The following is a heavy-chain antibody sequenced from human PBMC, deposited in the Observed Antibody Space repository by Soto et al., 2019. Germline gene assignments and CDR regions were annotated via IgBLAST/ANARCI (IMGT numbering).Heavy chain of an antibody. J-gene: IGHJ6*02. CDR3: ARDGRGYCSGGSCNYYYYGMDV. V-gene: IGHV1-18*01. D-gene: IGHD2-15*01. CDR2: ISAYNGNT. CDR1: GYTFTSYG. Sequence: ASVKVSCKASGYTFTSYGISWVRQAPGQGLEWMGWISAYNGNTNYAQKLQGRVTMTTDTSTSTAYMELRSLRSDDTAVYYCARDGRGYCSGGSCNYYYYGMDVWGQGTTVTVSS.